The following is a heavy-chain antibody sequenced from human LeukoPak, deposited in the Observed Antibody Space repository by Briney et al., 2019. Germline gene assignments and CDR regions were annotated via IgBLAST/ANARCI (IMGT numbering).Heavy chain of an antibody. CDR2: IKTKTDGGTT. V-gene: IGHV3-15*01. CDR1: GFTFSNAW. D-gene: IGHD2-21*02. CDR3: LYTAITGIDY. J-gene: IGHJ4*02. Sequence: PGGSLRLSCAASGFTFSNAWIKWVRQAPGKGLEWVGRIKTKTDGGTTDYGAPVKGRFTISRDDSKNTVYLQMNSLKTEDTAVYYCLYTAITGIDYWGQGTLVTVSS.